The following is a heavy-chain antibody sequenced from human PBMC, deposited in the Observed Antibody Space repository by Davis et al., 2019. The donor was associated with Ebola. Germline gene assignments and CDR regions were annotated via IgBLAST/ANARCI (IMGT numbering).Heavy chain of an antibody. CDR2: IYYSGNT. J-gene: IGHJ4*02. Sequence: SETLSLTCTVSGASISRTTNYYWGWIRQSPGKGLEWIGSIYYSGNTYYSPSLKSRVTMSVVTSKNQFSLELSSVTAADTAVYYCARRNYYYENFWGQGTLVTVSS. CDR3: ARRNYYYENF. CDR1: GASISRTTNYY. V-gene: IGHV4-39*01. D-gene: IGHD3-22*01.